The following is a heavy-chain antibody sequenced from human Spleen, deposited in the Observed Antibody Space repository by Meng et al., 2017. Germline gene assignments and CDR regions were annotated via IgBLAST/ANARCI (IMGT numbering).Heavy chain of an antibody. CDR3: ARNDFWSGYFDY. J-gene: IGHJ4*02. V-gene: IGHV4-61*01. CDR1: GGSVSSGSYY. D-gene: IGHD3-3*01. CDR2: IYYSGST. Sequence: QGQLQESGPGLVRPSETLSLTCTVSGGSVSSGSYYWSWIRQPPGKGLEWIGYIYYSGSTNYNPSLKSRVTISVDTSKNQFSLKLSSVTAADTAVYYCARNDFWSGYFDYWGQGTLVTVSS.